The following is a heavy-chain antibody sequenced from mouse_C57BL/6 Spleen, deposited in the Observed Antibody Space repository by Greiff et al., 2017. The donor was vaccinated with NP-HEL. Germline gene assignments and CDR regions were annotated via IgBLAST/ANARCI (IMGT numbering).Heavy chain of an antibody. Sequence: EVKLVESGGGLVKPGGSLKLSCAASGFTFSDYGMHWVRQAPEKGLEWVAYISSGSSTIYYADTVKGRFTISRDNAKNTLFLQMTSLRSEDTAVYYCARSPYYYGSDYWGQGTTLTVSS. V-gene: IGHV5-17*01. CDR1: GFTFSDYG. CDR3: ARSPYYYGSDY. D-gene: IGHD1-1*01. CDR2: ISSGSSTI. J-gene: IGHJ2*01.